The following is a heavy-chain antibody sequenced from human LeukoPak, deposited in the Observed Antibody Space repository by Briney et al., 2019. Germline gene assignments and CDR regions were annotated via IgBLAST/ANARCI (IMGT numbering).Heavy chain of an antibody. D-gene: IGHD2-2*02. CDR2: IYYSGST. CDR3: ARQYSTSWFTPAFDI. CDR1: GGSISSYY. J-gene: IGHJ3*02. V-gene: IGHV4-59*08. Sequence: PSETLSLTCTVSGGSISSYYWSWIRQPPGKGLEWIGYIYYSGSTNYNPSLKSRVTISVDTSMNQFSLKLDSMTAADTAVYYCARQYSTSWFTPAFDIWGQGKMVTVSS.